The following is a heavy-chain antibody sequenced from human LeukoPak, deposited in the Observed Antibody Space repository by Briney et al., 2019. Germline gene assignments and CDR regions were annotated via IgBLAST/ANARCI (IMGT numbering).Heavy chain of an antibody. CDR2: ISGSGGST. CDR1: GGTFSSYA. D-gene: IGHD1-1*01. Sequence: SCKASGGTFSSYAMSWVRQAPGKGLEWVSAISGSGGSTYYADSVKGRFTISRDNSKNTLYLQMNSLRAEDTAVYYCTKGAGDWNPIDYWGQGTLVTVSS. CDR3: TKGAGDWNPIDY. V-gene: IGHV3-23*01. J-gene: IGHJ4*02.